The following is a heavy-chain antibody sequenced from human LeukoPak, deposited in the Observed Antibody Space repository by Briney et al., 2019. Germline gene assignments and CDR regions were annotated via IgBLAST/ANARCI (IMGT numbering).Heavy chain of an antibody. CDR1: GYSFTSYW. V-gene: IGHV5-51*01. D-gene: IGHD6-13*01. CDR2: IYPGDSDT. J-gene: IGHJ6*03. CDR3: ARRRRVGPYSSSWYGVYYYYMDV. Sequence: GESLKISCKGSGYSFTSYWIGWVRQMPGKGLEWMGIIYPGDSDTRYSPSFQGQVTISADKSISTAYLQWSSLKASDTAMYYCARRRRVGPYSSSWYGVYYYYMDVWGKGTTVTVSS.